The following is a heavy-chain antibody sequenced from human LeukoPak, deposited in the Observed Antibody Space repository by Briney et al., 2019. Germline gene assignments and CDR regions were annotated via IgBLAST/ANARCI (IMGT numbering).Heavy chain of an antibody. CDR3: ARDRGYSEYELWFTLGCLDH. J-gene: IGHJ4*02. CDR2: ISGGGVST. V-gene: IGHV3-23*01. D-gene: IGHD5-12*01. CDR1: EFTFSNYG. Sequence: GGTLRLSCAASEFTFSNYGMTWVRQAPGKGLEWVSAISGGGVSTDYADSVKGRFTISRDNAKKSLYLQMNGLRAEDTAVYYCARDRGYSEYELWFTLGCLDHWGQGILVTVSS.